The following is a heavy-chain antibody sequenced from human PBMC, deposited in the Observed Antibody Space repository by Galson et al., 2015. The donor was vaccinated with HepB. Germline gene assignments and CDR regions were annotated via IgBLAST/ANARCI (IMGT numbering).Heavy chain of an antibody. J-gene: IGHJ6*02. CDR1: GFTFSSYS. V-gene: IGHV3-48*01. D-gene: IGHD1-14*01. CDR2: ISSSSSTI. CDR3: ARVLLESRKYYYYYGMDV. Sequence: SLRLSCAASGFTFSSYSMNWVRQAPGKGLEWVSYISSSSSTIYYADSVKGRFTISRDNAKNSLYLQMNSLRAEDTAVYYCARVLLESRKYYYYYGMDVWGQGTTVTVSS.